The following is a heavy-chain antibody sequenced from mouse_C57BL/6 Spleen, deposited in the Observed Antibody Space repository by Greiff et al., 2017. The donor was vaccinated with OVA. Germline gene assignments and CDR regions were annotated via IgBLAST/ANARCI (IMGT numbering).Heavy chain of an antibody. CDR1: GFTFSSYA. CDR3: ARRREKNYAMDY. J-gene: IGHJ4*01. Sequence: EVKLVESGGGLVKPGGSLKLSCAASGFTFSSYAMSWVRQTPEKRLEWVATISDGGSYTYYPDNVKGRFTISRDNAKNNLYLQMSHLKSEDTAMYYCARRREKNYAMDYWGQGTSVTVSS. CDR2: ISDGGSYT. V-gene: IGHV5-4*03.